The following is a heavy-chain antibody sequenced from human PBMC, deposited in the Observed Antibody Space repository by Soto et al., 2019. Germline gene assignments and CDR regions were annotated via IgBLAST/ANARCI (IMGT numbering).Heavy chain of an antibody. V-gene: IGHV4-39*01. CDR1: GGSISSSSYY. D-gene: IGHD3-10*01. J-gene: IGHJ6*02. CDR2: IYYSGST. CDR3: ARSSFSRDGYYYGMDV. Sequence: SETLSLTCSVSGGSISSSSYYWGWIRQPPGKGLEWIGSIYYSGSTYYNPSLKSRVTISVDTSKNQFSLKVSSVTAADTAVYYCARSSFSRDGYYYGMDVWGQGTTVTVSS.